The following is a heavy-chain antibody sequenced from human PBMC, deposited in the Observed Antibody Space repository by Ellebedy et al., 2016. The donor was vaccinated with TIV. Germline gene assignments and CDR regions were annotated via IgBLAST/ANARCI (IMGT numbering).Heavy chain of an antibody. CDR3: ARQVVATSGIHVWYFDL. CDR2: MYHSGST. D-gene: IGHD1-26*01. CDR1: GGSINRGSFY. V-gene: IGHV4-39*01. J-gene: IGHJ2*01. Sequence: SETLSLXXSVSGGSINRGSFYWGWIRQPPGKGLEWIGSMYHSGSTYHNPSLKSRVTISVDTSKNQLSLRLSSVAAADTAVYYCARQVVATSGIHVWYFDLWGRGTLVTVSS.